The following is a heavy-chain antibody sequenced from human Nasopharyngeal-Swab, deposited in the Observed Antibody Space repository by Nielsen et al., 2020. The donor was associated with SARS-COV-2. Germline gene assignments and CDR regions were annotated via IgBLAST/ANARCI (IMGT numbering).Heavy chain of an antibody. V-gene: IGHV3-33*01. J-gene: IGHJ2*01. Sequence: GESLKISYAASGFTFSSYGMHWVRQAPGKGLEWVAVIWYDGSNKYYADSVKGRFTISRDNPKNTLYLQMNSLRAEDTAVYYCARGQESYSSSWLNWYFDLWGRGTLVTVSS. CDR1: GFTFSSYG. D-gene: IGHD6-13*01. CDR3: ARGQESYSSSWLNWYFDL. CDR2: IWYDGSNK.